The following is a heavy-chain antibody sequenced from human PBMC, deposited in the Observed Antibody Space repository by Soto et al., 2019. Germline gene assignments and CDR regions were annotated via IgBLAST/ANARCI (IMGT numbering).Heavy chain of an antibody. CDR1: GFTFSSYA. D-gene: IGHD2-15*01. J-gene: IGHJ4*02. CDR2: ISGSGGST. CDR3: AKVRPPDIVVVVAAIDY. V-gene: IGHV3-23*01. Sequence: GGSLRLSCAASGFTFSSYAMSWVRQAPGKGLEWVSAISGSGGSTYYADSVKGRFTISRDNSKNTLYLQMNSLRAEDTAVYYCAKVRPPDIVVVVAAIDYWGQGTLVTVSS.